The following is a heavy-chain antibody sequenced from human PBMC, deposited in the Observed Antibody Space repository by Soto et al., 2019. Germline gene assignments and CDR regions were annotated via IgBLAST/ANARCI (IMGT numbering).Heavy chain of an antibody. CDR2: MNPNSGNT. J-gene: IGHJ4*02. CDR1: GYTFTSYD. Sequence: QVQLVQSGAEVKKPGASVKVSCKASGYTFTSYDINWVRQATGQGLEWMGWMNPNSGNTGYAQKFQXXVXMXXNTSISTADMELSSLRSEDTAVYYCARGVGSWYGYWGQGTLVTVSS. V-gene: IGHV1-8*01. D-gene: IGHD6-13*01. CDR3: ARGVGSWYGY.